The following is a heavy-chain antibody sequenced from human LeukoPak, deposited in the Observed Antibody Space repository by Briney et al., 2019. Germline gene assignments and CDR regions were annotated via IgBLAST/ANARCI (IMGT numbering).Heavy chain of an antibody. CDR2: INYSGST. D-gene: IGHD3-9*01. J-gene: IGHJ4*02. CDR1: GGSISIYY. CDR3: ARVGVRLRYAPSFDY. V-gene: IGHV4-59*12. Sequence: SGTLSLTCTVSGGSISIYYWSWIRQPPGKGLEWIGYINYSGSTNYNPSLKSRVTISVDTSKNQFSLKLSSVTAADTAVYYCARVGVRLRYAPSFDYWGQGTLVTVSS.